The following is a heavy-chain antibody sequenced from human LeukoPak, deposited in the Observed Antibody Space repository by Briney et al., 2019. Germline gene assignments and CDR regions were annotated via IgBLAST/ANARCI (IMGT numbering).Heavy chain of an antibody. CDR3: AKDRGTAMVPRGMDV. D-gene: IGHD5-18*01. J-gene: IGHJ6*02. Sequence: GGSLRLSCAASGVTFSSYNVNWVRQAPGKGLEWVSSISSSSTYIYYANSVKGRFTISRDNAKNSVYLQMNGLRAGDSALYFCAKDRGTAMVPRGMDVWGQGTTVTVSS. CDR1: GVTFSSYN. V-gene: IGHV3-21*01. CDR2: ISSSSTYI.